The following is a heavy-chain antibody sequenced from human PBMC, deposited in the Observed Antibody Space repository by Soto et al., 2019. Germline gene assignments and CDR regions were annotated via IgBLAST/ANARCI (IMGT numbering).Heavy chain of an antibody. CDR3: ARGRKQQLVPSRPLSGGGRINYYYYMDV. CDR1: GGSFSGYY. Sequence: PSETLSLTCAVYGGSFSGYYWSLIRQPPGKGLEWIGEINHSGSTNYNPSLKSRVTISVDTSKNQFSLKLSSVTAADTAVYYCARGRKQQLVPSRPLSGGGRINYYYYMDVWGKGTTVTVSS. V-gene: IGHV4-34*01. CDR2: INHSGST. D-gene: IGHD6-13*01. J-gene: IGHJ6*03.